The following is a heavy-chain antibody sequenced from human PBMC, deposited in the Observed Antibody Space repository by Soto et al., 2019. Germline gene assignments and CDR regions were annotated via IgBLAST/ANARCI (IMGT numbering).Heavy chain of an antibody. CDR3: ARVIWSGHLTSDL. CDR2: ISSSSSTI. CDR1: GFTFSSIS. V-gene: IGHV3-48*02. J-gene: IGHJ5*02. Sequence: EVQVVESGGGWVQPGGSLRLSGAASGFTFSSISMNWVRQAPGKGLEWISYISSSSSTIYADSVKGRFTISRDNAKNSLYLQMNSLRDEDTAVYYCARVIWSGHLTSDLWGQGTLVTVSS. D-gene: IGHD3-3*01.